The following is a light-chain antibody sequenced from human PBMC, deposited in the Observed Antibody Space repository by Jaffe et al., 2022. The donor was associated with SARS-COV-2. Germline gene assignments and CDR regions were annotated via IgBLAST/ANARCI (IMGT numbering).Light chain of an antibody. CDR2: AAS. CDR3: QQSHSTPYT. Sequence: DIQMTQSPTSLSASVGDTVTITCRASQSISSYLNWYQQKPRSAPKILISAASSLQSGVPSRFSGSGSGTDFTLTISSLQPEDFATYYCQQSHSTPYTFGQGTKLEIK. V-gene: IGKV1-39*01. J-gene: IGKJ2*01. CDR1: QSISSY.